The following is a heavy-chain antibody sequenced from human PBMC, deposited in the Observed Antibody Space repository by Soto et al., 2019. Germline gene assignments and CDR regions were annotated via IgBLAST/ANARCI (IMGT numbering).Heavy chain of an antibody. J-gene: IGHJ4*02. Sequence: PGGSLRLSCAASGFTFSSYGMHWVRQAPGKGLEWVAVISYDGSNKYYADSVKGRFTISRDNSKNTLYLQMNSLRAEDTAVYYCARDPISSVKPLTDYWGQGTLVTVSS. V-gene: IGHV3-30*03. D-gene: IGHD6-25*01. CDR1: GFTFSSYG. CDR3: ARDPISSVKPLTDY. CDR2: ISYDGSNK.